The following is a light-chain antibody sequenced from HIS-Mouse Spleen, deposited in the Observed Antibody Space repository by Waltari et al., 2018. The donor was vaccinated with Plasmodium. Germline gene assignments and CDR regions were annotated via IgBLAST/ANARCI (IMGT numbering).Light chain of an antibody. Sequence: EIVMTQSPATLSVSPGERATISCRASQSVSRNLAWYQQKPCQAPRLLIYGASTRATVIPARFSGSGSGTEFTLTISSLQSEDFAVYYCQQYNNWSFTFGPGTKVDIK. V-gene: IGKV3-15*01. CDR2: GAS. J-gene: IGKJ3*01. CDR3: QQYNNWSFT. CDR1: QSVSRN.